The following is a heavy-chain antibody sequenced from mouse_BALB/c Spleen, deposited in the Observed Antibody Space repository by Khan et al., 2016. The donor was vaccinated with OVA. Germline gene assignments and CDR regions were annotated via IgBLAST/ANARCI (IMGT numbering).Heavy chain of an antibody. Sequence: EVQLQESGPDLVKPGASVNISCKASGYSFTGYYMHWVKQSHGKSLEWIGRLNPNTGGTNYNQKFKDKAILTVDKSSSTAYMELRSLASEDSAVYSCAIYHGYFDVWGAGTTVTVSS. V-gene: IGHV1-18*01. CDR3: AIYHGYFDV. CDR2: LNPNTGGT. CDR1: GYSFTGYY. J-gene: IGHJ1*01.